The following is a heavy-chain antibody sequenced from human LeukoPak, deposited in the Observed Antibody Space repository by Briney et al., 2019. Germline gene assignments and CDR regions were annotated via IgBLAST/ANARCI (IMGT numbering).Heavy chain of an antibody. D-gene: IGHD2-8*01. Sequence: GGSLRLSCAASGFTFSSYAMHWVRQAPGKGLEYVSAISSNGGSTYYANSVKGRFTISRDNSKNTLYLQMGSLRAEDMAVYYCARPTNGTWGQGTLATVSS. CDR2: ISSNGGST. CDR3: ARPTNGT. CDR1: GFTFSSYA. J-gene: IGHJ5*02. V-gene: IGHV3-64*01.